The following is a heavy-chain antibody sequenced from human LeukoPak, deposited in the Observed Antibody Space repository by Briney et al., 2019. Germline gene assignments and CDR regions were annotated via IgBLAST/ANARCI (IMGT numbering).Heavy chain of an antibody. CDR1: GYSFTSYW. CDR3: ARNPTTVTTSPDY. CDR2: IYPGDSDT. J-gene: IGHJ4*02. Sequence: GESLQISCKGSGYSFTSYWIGWVRQMPGKGLEWMGIIYPGDSDTRYSPSFQGQVTIPADKSISTAYLQWSSLKASDTAMYYCARNPTTVTTSPDYWGQGTLVTVSS. V-gene: IGHV5-51*01. D-gene: IGHD4-11*01.